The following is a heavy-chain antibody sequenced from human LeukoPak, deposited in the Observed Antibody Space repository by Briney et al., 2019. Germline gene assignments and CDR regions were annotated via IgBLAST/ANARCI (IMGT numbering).Heavy chain of an antibody. Sequence: SETLSLTCTVSGDSISSSSYYWGWIRQPPGKGLEWIGSIYYSGSTNYSPSLKSRVTISVDTSKNQFSLRLSSVTAADTAVYYCARGRYGDRFDYWGQGTLVTVSS. CDR3: ARGRYGDRFDY. J-gene: IGHJ4*02. CDR2: IYYSGST. CDR1: GDSISSSSYY. D-gene: IGHD4-17*01. V-gene: IGHV4-39*07.